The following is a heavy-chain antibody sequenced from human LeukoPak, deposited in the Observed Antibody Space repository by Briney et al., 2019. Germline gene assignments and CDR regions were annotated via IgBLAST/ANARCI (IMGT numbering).Heavy chain of an antibody. V-gene: IGHV1-2*02. J-gene: IGHJ4*02. D-gene: IGHD3-3*02. CDR2: INPNSGGT. CDR3: ARDLGSIFGVVVKR. Sequence: ASVKVSCKASGYTFTGYYMHWVRQAPGQGLEWMGWINPNSGGTNYAQKFQGRVTMTRDTSISTAHMELSRLRSDDTAVYYCARDLGSIFGVVVKRWGQGTLVTVSS. CDR1: GYTFTGYY.